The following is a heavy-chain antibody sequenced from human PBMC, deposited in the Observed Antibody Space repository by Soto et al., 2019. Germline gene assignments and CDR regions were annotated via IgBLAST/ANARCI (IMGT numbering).Heavy chain of an antibody. CDR2: IKQDGSEK. J-gene: IGHJ5*02. D-gene: IGHD3-22*01. V-gene: IGHV3-7*01. CDR3: ARDWGRNYYDSSGYYGQYNWFDP. Sequence: HPGGSLRLSCAASGFTFSSYWMSWVRQAPGKGLEWVANIKQDGSEKYYVDSVKGRFTISRDNAKNSLYLQMNSLRAEDTAVYYCARDWGRNYYDSSGYYGQYNWFDPWGQGTLVTVSS. CDR1: GFTFSSYW.